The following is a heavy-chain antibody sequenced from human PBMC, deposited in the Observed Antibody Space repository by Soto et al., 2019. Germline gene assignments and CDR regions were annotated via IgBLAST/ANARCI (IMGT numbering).Heavy chain of an antibody. CDR1: GGSISSGGYS. Sequence: SETLSLTCAVSGGSISSGGYSWIWIRQPPGKGLEWIGYIYHSGSTYYNPSLKSRVTISVDRSKNQFSLKLSSVTAADTAVYYCARVRYGDYFDYWGQGTLVTVSS. V-gene: IGHV4-30-2*01. CDR3: ARVRYGDYFDY. D-gene: IGHD4-17*01. CDR2: IYHSGST. J-gene: IGHJ4*02.